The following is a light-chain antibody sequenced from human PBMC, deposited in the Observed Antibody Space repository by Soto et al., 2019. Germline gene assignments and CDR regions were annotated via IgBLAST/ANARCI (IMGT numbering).Light chain of an antibody. J-gene: IGLJ2*01. CDR2: SNN. CDR1: SSNIGSNT. CDR3: AAWDDSLNVV. Sequence: QSVLTQPPSASGTPGQRVTISCSASSSNIGSNTVNWYQQLPGTAPKLLLYSNNQRPSGVPDRFSGSKSGTSASLAISGLQSEDEADYYCAAWDDSLNVVFGGGTKLTVL. V-gene: IGLV1-44*01.